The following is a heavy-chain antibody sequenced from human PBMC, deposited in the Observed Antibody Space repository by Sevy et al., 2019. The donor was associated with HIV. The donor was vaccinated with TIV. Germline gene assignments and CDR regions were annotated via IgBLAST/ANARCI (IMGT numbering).Heavy chain of an antibody. CDR1: GFTLRNYG. CDR2: IWNDMTNK. D-gene: IGHD3-22*01. V-gene: IGHV3-33*01. Sequence: GGSLRLSCVASGFTLRNYGMHWVRQAPGKGLEWVATIWNDMTNKYYADSAKGRFTISRDNSKNTLYQQMNSLRAEDTALYYCASLPNNYSDRGGYSGDDAFDIWGQGTMVTVSS. J-gene: IGHJ3*02. CDR3: ASLPNNYSDRGGYSGDDAFDI.